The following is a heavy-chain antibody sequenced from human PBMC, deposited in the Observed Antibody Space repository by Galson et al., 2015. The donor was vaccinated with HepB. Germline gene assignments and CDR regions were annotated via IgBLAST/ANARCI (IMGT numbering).Heavy chain of an antibody. V-gene: IGHV3-23*01. CDR3: ASRYCSGGSCYTYGMDV. Sequence: SLRLSCAASGFTFSSYAMSWVRQAPGKGLEWVSAISGSGGSTYYADSVKGQFTISRDNSKNTLYLQMNSLRAEDTAVYYCASRYCSGGSCYTYGMDVWGQGTTVTVSS. J-gene: IGHJ6*02. CDR2: ISGSGGST. D-gene: IGHD2-15*01. CDR1: GFTFSSYA.